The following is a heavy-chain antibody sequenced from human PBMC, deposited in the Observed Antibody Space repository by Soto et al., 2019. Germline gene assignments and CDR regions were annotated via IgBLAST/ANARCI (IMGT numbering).Heavy chain of an antibody. CDR3: ARFVDTGYYFDY. V-gene: IGHV4-31*03. CDR2: IYYSGST. D-gene: IGHD5-18*01. Sequence: ASETLSLTCTVSGGSISSGGYYWSWIRQHPGKGLEWIGYIYYSGSTYYNPSLKSRVTISVDTSKNQFSLKLSSVTAADTAVYYCARFVDTGYYFDYWGQGTLVTVSS. CDR1: GGSISSGGYY. J-gene: IGHJ4*02.